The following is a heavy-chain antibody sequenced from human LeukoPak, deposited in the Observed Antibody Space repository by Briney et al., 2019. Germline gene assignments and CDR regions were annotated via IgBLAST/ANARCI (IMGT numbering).Heavy chain of an antibody. Sequence: PSETLSLTCTVSGGSISSYYWNWIRQPAGKGLEWIGRIYTSGSTNYNPSLKSRVTMSVDTSKSQFSLKLTSVTAADKAVYYCARGLGSSTSWDYWGQGTLVTVSS. D-gene: IGHD2-2*01. CDR1: GGSISSYY. CDR3: ARGLGSSTSWDY. CDR2: IYTSGST. V-gene: IGHV4-4*07. J-gene: IGHJ4*02.